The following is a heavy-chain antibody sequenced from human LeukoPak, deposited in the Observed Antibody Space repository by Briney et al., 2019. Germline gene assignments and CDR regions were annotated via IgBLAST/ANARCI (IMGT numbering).Heavy chain of an antibody. CDR3: ARGYYDSRYYNYYMGV. V-gene: IGHV4-4*07. Sequence: KASETLSLTCTVSGGSTSSYHWSWVRQPAGKGLEWIGRLYTTGTTSYNPCLKSRVTMSVDTSKNQFSLKLSSVTAADTAVYYCARGYYDSRYYNYYMGVWGKGTTVTVSS. CDR1: GGSTSSYH. D-gene: IGHD3-22*01. J-gene: IGHJ6*03. CDR2: LYTTGTT.